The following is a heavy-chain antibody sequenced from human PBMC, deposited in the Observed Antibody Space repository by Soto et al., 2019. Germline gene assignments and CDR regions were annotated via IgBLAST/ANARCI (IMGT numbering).Heavy chain of an antibody. CDR3: ARHSGSDQAGRNFDS. J-gene: IGHJ4*02. Sequence: EVQVLESGGGLVQPGGSLRLSCAASGFTFSSHAMSWVRRAPGKGLEWVSAIGTSHTPYYAAYYADSVKGRFTISRNKSKNTMFLQMKSLGAEDTAVYYCARHSGSDQAGRNFDSWGQGTLVTVSS. CDR1: GFTFSSHA. D-gene: IGHD1-26*01. V-gene: IGHV3-23*01. CDR2: IGTSHTPYYAA.